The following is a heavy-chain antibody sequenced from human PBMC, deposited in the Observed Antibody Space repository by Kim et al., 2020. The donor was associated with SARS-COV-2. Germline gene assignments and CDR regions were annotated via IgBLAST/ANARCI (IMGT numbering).Heavy chain of an antibody. D-gene: IGHD3-22*01. J-gene: IGHJ4*02. CDR2: IIPIFGTA. CDR3: ARGWTTMIVVGYYFDY. CDR1: GGTFSSYA. Sequence: SVKVSCKASGGTFSSYAISWVRQAPGQGLEWMGGIIPIFGTANYAQKFQGRVTITADESTSTAYMELSSLRSEDTAVYYCARGWTTMIVVGYYFDYWGQGTLVTVSS. V-gene: IGHV1-69*13.